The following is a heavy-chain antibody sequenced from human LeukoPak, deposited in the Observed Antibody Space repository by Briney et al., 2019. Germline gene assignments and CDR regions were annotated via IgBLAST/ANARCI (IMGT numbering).Heavy chain of an antibody. J-gene: IGHJ5*02. Sequence: SQTLSLTCTVSGGSISSGDYYWSWIRQPPGKGLEWIGYIYYSGSTYYNPSLKSRVTISVDMSKNQFSLKLSSVTAADTAVYYCARGPSGQLLGWFDPWGQGTLVTVSS. D-gene: IGHD2-2*01. V-gene: IGHV4-30-4*01. CDR3: ARGPSGQLLGWFDP. CDR1: GGSISSGDYY. CDR2: IYYSGST.